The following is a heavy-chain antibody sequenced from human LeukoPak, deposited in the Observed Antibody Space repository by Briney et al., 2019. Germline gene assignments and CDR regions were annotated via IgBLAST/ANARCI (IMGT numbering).Heavy chain of an antibody. V-gene: IGHV4-61*01. CDR2: IYYSGST. CDR3: ATMPAYSGYEFDY. D-gene: IGHD5-12*01. CDR1: GGSVSSGSYY. Sequence: SETLSLTCTVSGGSVSSGSYYRSWIRQPPGKGLEWIAYIYYSGSTNYNPSLKSRVTISVDTSKNQFSLKLTSVTAADTAVYYCATMPAYSGYEFDYWGQGTLVTVSS. J-gene: IGHJ4*02.